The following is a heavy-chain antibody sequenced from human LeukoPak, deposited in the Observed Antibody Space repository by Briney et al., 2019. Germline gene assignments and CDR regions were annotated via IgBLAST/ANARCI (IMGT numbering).Heavy chain of an antibody. CDR1: GGSISGHY. V-gene: IGHV4-59*11. CDR2: IHYSGKA. J-gene: IGHJ6*02. Sequence: SETLSLTCTVSGGSISGHYWTWVRQPPGEGLEWIGQIHYSGKADYNPSLRSRITISVDTSKNQMSLKVTSVTAADTGVYYCARFGVDYDMDVWGEGTTVTAS. D-gene: IGHD3-16*01. CDR3: ARFGVDYDMDV.